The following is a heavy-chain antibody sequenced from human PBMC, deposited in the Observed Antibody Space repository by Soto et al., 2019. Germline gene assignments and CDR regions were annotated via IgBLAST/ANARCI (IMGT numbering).Heavy chain of an antibody. D-gene: IGHD3-16*02. CDR3: ARGGPYIWGSYRPLDY. CDR2: INHSGST. J-gene: IGHJ4*02. CDR1: GGSFSGYY. Sequence: TSETLSLTCAVYGGSFSGYYWSWIRQPPGKGLEWIGEINHSGSTNYNPSLKSRVTISVDTSKNQFSLKLSSVTAADTAVYYCARGGPYIWGSYRPLDYWGQGTLVTVSS. V-gene: IGHV4-34*01.